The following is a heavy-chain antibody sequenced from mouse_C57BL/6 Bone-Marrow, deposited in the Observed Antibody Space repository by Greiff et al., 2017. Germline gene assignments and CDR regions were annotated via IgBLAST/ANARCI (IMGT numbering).Heavy chain of an antibody. Sequence: VQLVESGPGLVQPSQSLSITCTVSGFSLTSYGVHWVRQSPGKGLEWLGVIWSGGSTDYNAAFISRLSISNDNSKSKVFFKMNSLQADDTAIYYCARKGLLLLAMDYWGQGTSVTVSS. CDR3: ARKGLLLLAMDY. CDR2: IWSGGST. D-gene: IGHD3-1*01. V-gene: IGHV2-2*01. J-gene: IGHJ4*01. CDR1: GFSLTSYG.